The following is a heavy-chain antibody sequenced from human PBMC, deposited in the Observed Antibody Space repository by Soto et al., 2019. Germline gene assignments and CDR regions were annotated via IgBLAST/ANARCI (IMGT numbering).Heavy chain of an antibody. J-gene: IGHJ4*02. CDR1: GFTFSSYW. CDR2: IKQDGSEK. D-gene: IGHD3-22*01. CDR3: ARVTDYYESSGYSDY. V-gene: IGHV3-7*01. Sequence: GGSLRLSCAASGFTFSSYWMSWVRQAPGKGLEWVANIKQDGSEKYYVDSVKGRFTISRDNAKNSLNLQMSSLRAEDTAVYYCARVTDYYESSGYSDYWGQGT.